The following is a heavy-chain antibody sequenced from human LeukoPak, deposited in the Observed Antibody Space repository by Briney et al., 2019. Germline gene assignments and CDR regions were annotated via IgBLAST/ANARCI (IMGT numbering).Heavy chain of an antibody. CDR3: ARAATSIQLWYTEFDY. Sequence: GASVKVSCKASGYTFTSYGISWVRQAPGQGLEWMGWITPYNGNTNYAQKLQGRVTMTTDTSTSTAYMELRSLRSDDTAVYYCARAATSIQLWYTEFDYWGQGTLVTVSS. D-gene: IGHD5-18*01. CDR2: ITPYNGNT. CDR1: GYTFTSYG. J-gene: IGHJ4*02. V-gene: IGHV1-18*01.